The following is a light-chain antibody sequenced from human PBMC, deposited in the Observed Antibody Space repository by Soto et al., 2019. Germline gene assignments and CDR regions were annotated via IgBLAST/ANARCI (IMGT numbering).Light chain of an antibody. Sequence: IRFKQAPATLSFSTEERGTLSCRASQSVSSHLAWYQQKPGQAPRLLIYDASNRATGIPARFSGSGSGTDFTLTISSLEPEDFAVYYCQQRSNWRVTFGQGTRLEIK. CDR1: QSVSSH. V-gene: IGKV3-11*01. CDR2: DAS. CDR3: QQRSNWRVT. J-gene: IGKJ5*01.